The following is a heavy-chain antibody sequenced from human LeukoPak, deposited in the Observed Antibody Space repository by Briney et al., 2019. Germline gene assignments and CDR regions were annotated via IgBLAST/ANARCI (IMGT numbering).Heavy chain of an antibody. Sequence: ASVKVSCKASGYTFTSYGISWVRQAPGQGLEWMGWISAYNGNTNYAQKLQGRVTMTTDTSTSTAYMELRSLRSDDTAVYYCAIFIAGATKGPEAFDIWGQGTMVTVSS. V-gene: IGHV1-18*01. CDR1: GYTFTSYG. CDR2: ISAYNGNT. D-gene: IGHD1-26*01. CDR3: AIFIAGATKGPEAFDI. J-gene: IGHJ3*02.